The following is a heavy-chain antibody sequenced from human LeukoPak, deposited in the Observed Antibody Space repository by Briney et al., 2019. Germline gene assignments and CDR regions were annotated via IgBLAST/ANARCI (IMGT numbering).Heavy chain of an antibody. CDR3: GRGYGSGTVLV. J-gene: IGHJ6*03. D-gene: IGHD3-10*01. CDR1: GASISTSGYF. CDR2: IYTSGST. Sequence: SETLSLTCTVSGASISTSGYFWSWIRQPAGKGLEWIGRIYTSGSTNYNPSLKSRVTVSVDTSKNQFSLKLSSVTAADTAVYYCGRGYGSGTVLVWGKGTTVTVSS. V-gene: IGHV4-61*02.